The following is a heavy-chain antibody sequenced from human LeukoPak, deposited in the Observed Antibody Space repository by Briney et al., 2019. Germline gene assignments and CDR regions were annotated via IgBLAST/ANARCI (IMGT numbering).Heavy chain of an antibody. CDR1: GFTFSSYW. CDR2: INSDGSST. J-gene: IGHJ4*02. CDR3: ARGPWNYGGDY. V-gene: IGHV3-74*01. D-gene: IGHD1-7*01. Sequence: GGSLRLSCAASGFTFSSYWMHWVRQAPGKGLVWVSRINSDGSSTSYADSVKGRFTISRDNAKNTLYLQMNSLRVEDTAVYYCARGPWNYGGDYWGQGTLVTVSS.